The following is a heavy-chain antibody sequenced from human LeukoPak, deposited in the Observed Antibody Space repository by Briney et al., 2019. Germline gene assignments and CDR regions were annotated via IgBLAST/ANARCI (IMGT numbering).Heavy chain of an antibody. CDR3: ARDNVGYSYGYNY. CDR2: ISYDGSNK. CDR1: GFTFSSYA. J-gene: IGHJ4*02. Sequence: GRSLRLSCAASGFTFSSYAMHWVRQAPGKGLEWVAVISYDGSNKYYADSVKGRFTISRDNSKNTLYLQMNSLRAEDTAVYYCARDNVGYSYGYNYWGQGTLVTVSS. V-gene: IGHV3-30*04. D-gene: IGHD5-18*01.